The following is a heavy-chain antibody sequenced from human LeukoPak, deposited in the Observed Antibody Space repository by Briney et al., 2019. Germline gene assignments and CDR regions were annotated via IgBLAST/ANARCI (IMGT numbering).Heavy chain of an antibody. D-gene: IGHD3-16*01. V-gene: IGHV4-34*01. CDR2: INHSGST. CDR1: GGSMRNSY. Sequence: PSETLSLTCTVSGGSMRNSYWSWIRQPPGKGLEWIGEINHSGSTNYNPSLKSRVTISVDTSKNQFSLKLSSVTAADTAVYYCARGPPGLLGGMDVWGQGTTVTVSS. J-gene: IGHJ6*02. CDR3: ARGPPGLLGGMDV.